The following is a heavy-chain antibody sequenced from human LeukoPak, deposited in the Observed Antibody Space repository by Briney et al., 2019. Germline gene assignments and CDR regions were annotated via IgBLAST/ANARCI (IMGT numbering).Heavy chain of an antibody. CDR1: GFTFSSYA. D-gene: IGHD6-19*01. Sequence: GGSLRLSCAASGFTFSSYAMHWVRQAPGKGLEWVAVISYDGSNKYYADSVKGRFTISRDNSKNTLYLQINSLRAEDTAVYYCARARLLWQWLVISGAFDIWGQGTMVTVSS. J-gene: IGHJ3*02. V-gene: IGHV3-30-3*01. CDR3: ARARLLWQWLVISGAFDI. CDR2: ISYDGSNK.